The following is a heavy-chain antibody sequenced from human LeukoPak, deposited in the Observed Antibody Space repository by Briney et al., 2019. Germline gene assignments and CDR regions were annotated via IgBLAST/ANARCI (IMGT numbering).Heavy chain of an antibody. V-gene: IGHV3-30*04. D-gene: IGHD6-13*01. J-gene: IGHJ4*02. Sequence: GGSLRLSCAASGFTFSSYAMHWVRQAPGKGLEWVAVISYDGSNKYYADSVKGRFTISRDNSKNTLYLQMNSLRAEDTAVYYCARDGDRYSSGWYNDYWGQGTLVTVSS. CDR1: GFTFSSYA. CDR3: ARDGDRYSSGWYNDY. CDR2: ISYDGSNK.